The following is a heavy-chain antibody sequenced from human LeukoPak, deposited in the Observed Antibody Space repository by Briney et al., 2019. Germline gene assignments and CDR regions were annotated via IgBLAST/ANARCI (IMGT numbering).Heavy chain of an antibody. Sequence: GGSLRLSCAASGFTFSSYGMHWVRQAPGKGLEWVAFIRYDGSNKYYADSVKGRFTISRDNSKNTLYLQMNSLRAEDTAVYYCARALSGYYSFDYWGQGTLVTVSS. D-gene: IGHD3-22*01. V-gene: IGHV3-30*02. CDR1: GFTFSSYG. J-gene: IGHJ4*02. CDR2: IRYDGSNK. CDR3: ARALSGYYSFDY.